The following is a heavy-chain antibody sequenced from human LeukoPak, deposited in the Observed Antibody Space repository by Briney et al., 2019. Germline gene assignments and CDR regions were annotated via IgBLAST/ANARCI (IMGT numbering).Heavy chain of an antibody. J-gene: IGHJ4*02. CDR1: GFSVSSSGVA. Sequence: SGPTLVKPTETLTLTCTCSGFSVSSSGVAAGWIRQPPGKAPEWLGHIYWNDDDRYSTSLRSRLTITRDTSENQVVLTMTNMDPVDTATYYCAHLTTSAYYYDYWGQGTLVTVSS. CDR3: AHLTTSAYYYDY. D-gene: IGHD1-1*01. V-gene: IGHV2-5*01. CDR2: IYWNDDD.